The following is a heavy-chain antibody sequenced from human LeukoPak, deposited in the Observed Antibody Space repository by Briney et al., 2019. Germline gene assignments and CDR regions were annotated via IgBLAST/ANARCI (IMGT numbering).Heavy chain of an antibody. J-gene: IGHJ5*01. Sequence: GGSLRLSCAASGFTFSNYAMSWVRQAPGKGLEWVSSLSDNGGSPYYADSVKGRFTISGDNSKNTLHLHLNTLRVEDTAVYYCAKDPETYSSRWFDSWGQGTLVTVSS. CDR1: GFTFSNYA. CDR3: AKDPETYSSRWFDS. CDR2: LSDNGGSP. D-gene: IGHD2-21*01. V-gene: IGHV3-23*01.